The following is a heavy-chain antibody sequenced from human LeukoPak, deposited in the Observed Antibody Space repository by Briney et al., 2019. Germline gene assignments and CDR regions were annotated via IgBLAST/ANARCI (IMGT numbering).Heavy chain of an antibody. D-gene: IGHD5-18*01. CDR2: ISTYNDNT. CDR1: GYTFTSYG. Sequence: EASVRVSFTASGYTFTSYGMSRVRQAPGQRLEWMGWISTYNDNTNYAQKFRGRVTMTTDTSTSTVYMELRSLRSDDTAIYYCARQVDTTMALPNYWGQGTLVTVSS. V-gene: IGHV1-18*01. J-gene: IGHJ4*02. CDR3: ARQVDTTMALPNY.